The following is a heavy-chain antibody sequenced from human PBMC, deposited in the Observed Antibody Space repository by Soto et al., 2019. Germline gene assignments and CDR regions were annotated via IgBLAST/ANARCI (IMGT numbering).Heavy chain of an antibody. CDR3: ARVGRAYCYYYMDV. V-gene: IGHV1-8*01. Sequence: ASVKVSCKASGYTFTSYDINWVRQATGQGLEWMGWMNPNSGNTGYAQKFQGRVTMTRNTSISTAYMELSSLRSEDTAVYYCARVGRAYCYYYMDVWGKGTTVTVSS. J-gene: IGHJ6*03. D-gene: IGHD1-1*01. CDR1: GYTFTSYD. CDR2: MNPNSGNT.